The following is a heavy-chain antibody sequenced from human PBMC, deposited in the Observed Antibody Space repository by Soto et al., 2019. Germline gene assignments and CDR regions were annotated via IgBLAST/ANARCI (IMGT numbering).Heavy chain of an antibody. Sequence: QVQMVQSGAEVKKPGASLKVSCQASGYTFSYFGISWVRLAPGQGLEWMGWISGHNGETNYAQKFQGRVTMTTDTSTSTAYMELRSLRIDDTAIYYCVRDRSVTVFGVVIAPLDYWGQGTPVTVSS. CDR3: VRDRSVTVFGVVIAPLDY. CDR2: ISGHNGET. J-gene: IGHJ4*02. CDR1: GYTFSYFG. D-gene: IGHD3-16*02. V-gene: IGHV1-18*01.